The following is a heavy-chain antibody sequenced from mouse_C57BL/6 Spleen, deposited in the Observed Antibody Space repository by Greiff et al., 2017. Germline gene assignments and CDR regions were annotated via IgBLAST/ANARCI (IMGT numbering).Heavy chain of an antibody. CDR1: GYTFTSYW. D-gene: IGHD1-1*01. CDR2: INPSNGGT. V-gene: IGHV1-53*01. CDR3: AREGVFITTVVANYYAMDY. J-gene: IGHJ4*01. Sequence: QVQLQQSGTELVKPGASVKLSCKASGYTFTSYWMHWVKQRPGQGLEWIGNINPSNGGTNYNEKFKSKATLTVDKSSSTAYMQLSSLTSEDSAVYYCAREGVFITTVVANYYAMDYWGQGTSVTVSS.